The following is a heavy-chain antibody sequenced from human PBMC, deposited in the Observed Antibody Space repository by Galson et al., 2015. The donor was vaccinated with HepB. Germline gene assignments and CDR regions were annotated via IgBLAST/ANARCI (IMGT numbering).Heavy chain of an antibody. D-gene: IGHD3-16*01. CDR3: VCLGGHAFDL. Sequence: SLRLSCAASGFTFSNCWMHWVRQAPGKGLVWVSHVYPDGATTTYADSVKGRFTISRDNARNTLFFQMNNLRTEDTAVYYCVCLGGHAFDLWGQGTMVTVSS. CDR2: VYPDGATT. CDR1: GFTFSNCW. V-gene: IGHV3-74*03. J-gene: IGHJ3*01.